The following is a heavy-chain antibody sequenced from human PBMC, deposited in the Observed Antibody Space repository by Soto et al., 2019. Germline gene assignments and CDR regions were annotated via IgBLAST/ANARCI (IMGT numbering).Heavy chain of an antibody. J-gene: IGHJ6*03. CDR1: GGTFSSYT. CDR2: IIPILGIA. Sequence: QVQLVQSGAEVKKPGSSVKVSCKASGGTFSSYTISWVRQAPGQGLEWMGRIIPILGIANYAQKFQGRVTITADKSTSTAYMELSSLRSEDTAVYYCARECDYYGSGSYGDMDVWGKGTTVTVSS. CDR3: ARECDYYGSGSYGDMDV. D-gene: IGHD3-10*01. V-gene: IGHV1-69*08.